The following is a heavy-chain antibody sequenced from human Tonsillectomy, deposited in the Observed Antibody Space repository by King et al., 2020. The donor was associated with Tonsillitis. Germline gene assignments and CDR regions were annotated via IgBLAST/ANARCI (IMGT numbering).Heavy chain of an antibody. CDR2: IYPDDSDT. D-gene: IGHD5-24*01. CDR1: GYSFTTYW. CDR3: ATVGGGDGYNTVGEFDY. J-gene: IGHJ4*02. Sequence: QLVQSGAEMKKPGEALKISCKGSGYSFTTYWIAWVRQMPGKGLEWMGTIYPDDSDTRYSPSFQGQVTISADKSSNTAYVQWSSLTASDTAMYYCATVGGGDGYNTVGEFDYWGQGTLLTVSS. V-gene: IGHV5-51*01.